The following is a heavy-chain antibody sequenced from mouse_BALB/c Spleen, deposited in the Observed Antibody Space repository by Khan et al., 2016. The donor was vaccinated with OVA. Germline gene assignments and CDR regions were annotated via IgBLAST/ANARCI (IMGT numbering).Heavy chain of an antibody. CDR1: GYSITSGYA. D-gene: IGHD1-1*01. Sequence: EVQLQESGPGLVKPSQSLSLTCTVTGYSITSGYAWNWIRQFPGNKLEWMGYISYSGGTSYNPSLKSRISITRNTSKNQFFLKLNSVTTEDTATFYFARGNYYGYYFDYWGQGTPLTVSS. J-gene: IGHJ2*01. CDR3: ARGNYYGYYFDY. V-gene: IGHV3-2*02. CDR2: ISYSGGT.